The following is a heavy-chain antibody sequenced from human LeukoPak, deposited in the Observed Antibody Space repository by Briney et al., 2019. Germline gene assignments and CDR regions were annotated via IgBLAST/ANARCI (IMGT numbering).Heavy chain of an antibody. Sequence: SETLSLTCTVSGGSIRSYYWSWIRQPPGKGLEWIGYIYYTGSTNHNPSLKSRVTISVDTSKNQFSLKLSSVTAADTAVYYCAKIKGGEGSFDIWGQGTMVTVSS. V-gene: IGHV4-59*01. J-gene: IGHJ3*02. D-gene: IGHD3-16*01. CDR1: GGSIRSYY. CDR2: IYYTGST. CDR3: AKIKGGEGSFDI.